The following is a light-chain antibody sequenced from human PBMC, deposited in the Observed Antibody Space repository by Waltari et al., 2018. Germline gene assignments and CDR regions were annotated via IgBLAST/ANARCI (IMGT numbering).Light chain of an antibody. CDR2: DAS. CDR1: ESVSSY. CDR3: QQRSNWPPL. J-gene: IGKJ5*01. Sequence: EIVLTQSTATLSFSPGESATLTCSASESVSSYFAWYQQKPGQAPRLLIYDASNRATGIPARFSGSGSGTDFTLTISSLEPEDFAVYYCQQRSNWPPLFGQGTRLEIK. V-gene: IGKV3-11*01.